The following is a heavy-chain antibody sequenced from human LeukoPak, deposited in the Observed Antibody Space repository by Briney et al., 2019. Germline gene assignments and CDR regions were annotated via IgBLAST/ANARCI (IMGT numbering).Heavy chain of an antibody. CDR2: IYYSGST. CDR1: GGSISSSSYY. Sequence: SETLSLTCTVSGGSISSSSYYWGWIRQPPGKGLEWIGSIYYSGSTYYNPSLKSRVTISVDTSKNQFSLKLTSVTAADTAVYYCARPGVGSGRYGAFDIWGQGTMVTVSS. V-gene: IGHV4-39*01. CDR3: ARPGVGSGRYGAFDI. J-gene: IGHJ3*02. D-gene: IGHD5-18*01.